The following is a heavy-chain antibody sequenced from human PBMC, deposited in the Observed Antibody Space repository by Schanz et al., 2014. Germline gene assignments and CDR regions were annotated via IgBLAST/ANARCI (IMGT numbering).Heavy chain of an antibody. CDR1: GNTLSAYY. V-gene: IGHV1-2*02. D-gene: IGHD3-3*01. CDR2: IDPNSGGT. J-gene: IGHJ3*01. CDR3: ARTASHDVWTGYSPHYAFDL. Sequence: QVQLVQSGADVKKPGASVKVSCKASGNTLSAYYIHWIRQAPGQGLEWMGWIDPNSGGTNYAQKFQGRVTMTSDTTTTTVYMELNSLTSDDTAVCYCARTASHDVWTGYSPHYAFDLWGQGTVVIVSS.